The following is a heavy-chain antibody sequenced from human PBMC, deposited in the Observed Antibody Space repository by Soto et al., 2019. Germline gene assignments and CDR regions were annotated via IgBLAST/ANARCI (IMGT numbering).Heavy chain of an antibody. CDR1: GFTFSSYW. V-gene: IGHV3-74*01. D-gene: IGHD2-15*01. CDR2: INSDGSST. J-gene: IGHJ5*02. CDR3: ATGIDYSRFAP. Sequence: GGSLRLSCAASGFTFSSYWMHWVRQAPGKGLVWVSRINSDGSSTSYADSVKGRFTTSRDNAKNTLYLQMNSLRAEDTAVYYCATGIDYSRFAPWGQGTLVTVSS.